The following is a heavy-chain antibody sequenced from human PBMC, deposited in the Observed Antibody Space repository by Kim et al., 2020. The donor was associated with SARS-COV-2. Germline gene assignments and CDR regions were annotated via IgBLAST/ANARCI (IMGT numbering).Heavy chain of an antibody. J-gene: IGHJ4*02. V-gene: IGHV4-59*01. CDR1: GGSINSDY. Sequence: SETLSLTCGVSGGSINSDYWSWIRQPPGKGLEWIGYIYYSGITDYNPSLKSRVTISVDTSKNQFSLKLSSMTAADTAVYYCARGGSWLQLGYYFDSWGPGTLVTVSS. CDR3: ARGGSWLQLGYYFDS. D-gene: IGHD1-1*01. CDR2: IYYSGIT.